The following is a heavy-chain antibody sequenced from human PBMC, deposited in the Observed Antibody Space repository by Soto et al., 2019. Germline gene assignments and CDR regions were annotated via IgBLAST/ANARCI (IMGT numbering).Heavy chain of an antibody. D-gene: IGHD6-6*01. Sequence: GASVKVSCKVSGYTLTELSMHCVRQAPGKVLEWMGGFDPEDGETIYAQKFQGRVTMTEDTSTDTAYMELSSLRSEDTAVYYCATIGGQLVPYYFDYWGQGTLVTVSS. J-gene: IGHJ4*02. CDR1: GYTLTELS. CDR3: ATIGGQLVPYYFDY. V-gene: IGHV1-24*01. CDR2: FDPEDGET.